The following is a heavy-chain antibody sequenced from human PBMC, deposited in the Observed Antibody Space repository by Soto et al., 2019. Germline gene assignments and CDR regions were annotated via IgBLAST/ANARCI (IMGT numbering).Heavy chain of an antibody. CDR2: ISPNSGAS. J-gene: IGHJ4*02. CDR1: GYGFIDYY. Sequence: ASVKVSCKTSGYGFIDYYIHWVRQAPGQGLEWVGWISPNSGASKYADNFQGRVTMTRDRATSTVYMEFTGLISDDTAVYYCAVATARFDYWGQGTLVTVSS. CDR3: AVATARFDY. D-gene: IGHD2-21*02. V-gene: IGHV1-2*02.